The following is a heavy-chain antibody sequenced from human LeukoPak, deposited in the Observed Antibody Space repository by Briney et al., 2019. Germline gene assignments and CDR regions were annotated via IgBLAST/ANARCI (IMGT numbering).Heavy chain of an antibody. D-gene: IGHD3-22*01. CDR1: GYSISSGYY. J-gene: IGHJ5*02. CDR3: ARDFNYYDSSGYYT. CDR2: IYTSGST. V-gene: IGHV4-38-2*02. Sequence: PSETLSLTCTVSGYSISSGYYWGWIRQPPGKGLEWIGRIYTSGSTNYNPSLKSRVTISVDTSKNQFSLKLSSVTAADTAVYYCARDFNYYDSSGYYTWGQGTLVTVSS.